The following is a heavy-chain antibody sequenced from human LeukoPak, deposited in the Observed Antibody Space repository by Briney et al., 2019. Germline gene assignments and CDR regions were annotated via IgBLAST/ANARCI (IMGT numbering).Heavy chain of an antibody. J-gene: IGHJ6*02. CDR1: GFTFDDYG. V-gene: IGHV3-20*04. D-gene: IGHD2-2*01. CDR3: ARVMGYCSSTSCYSVDYYYGMDV. Sequence: GGSLRLSCAASGFTFDDYGMSWVRQAPGKGLEWVSGINWNGGSTGYADSVKGRFTISRDNAKNSLYLQMNSLRAEDTAVYYCARVMGYCSSTSCYSVDYYYGMDVWGQGTTVTVSS. CDR2: INWNGGST.